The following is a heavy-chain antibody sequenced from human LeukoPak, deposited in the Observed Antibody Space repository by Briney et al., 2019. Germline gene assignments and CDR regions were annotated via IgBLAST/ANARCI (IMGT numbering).Heavy chain of an antibody. CDR3: ARERVVGATDDY. J-gene: IGHJ4*02. Sequence: GASVKVSCKASGYTFTGYYMHWVRQAPGQGLEWMGWINPNSGGTNYAQKLQGRVTMTTDTSTSTAYMELRSLRSDDTAVYYCARERVVGATDDYWGQGTLVTVSS. CDR2: INPNSGGT. CDR1: GYTFTGYY. D-gene: IGHD1-26*01. V-gene: IGHV1-2*02.